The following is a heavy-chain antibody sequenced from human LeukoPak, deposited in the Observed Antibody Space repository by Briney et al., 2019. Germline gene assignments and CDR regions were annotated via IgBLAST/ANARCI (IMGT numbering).Heavy chain of an antibody. Sequence: GGSLRLSCAASGFTFDDYGMSWVRQAPGKGLEWVSGINWNGGSTGYADSVKGRFTISRDNAKNSLYLQMNSLRAEDTAVYYCARAYSGRYGLGYYYMDVWGKGTTVTISS. CDR2: INWNGGST. D-gene: IGHD1-26*01. CDR1: GFTFDDYG. V-gene: IGHV3-20*04. J-gene: IGHJ6*03. CDR3: ARAYSGRYGLGYYYMDV.